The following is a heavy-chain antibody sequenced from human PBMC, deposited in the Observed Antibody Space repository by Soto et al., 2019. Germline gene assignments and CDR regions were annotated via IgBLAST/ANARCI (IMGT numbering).Heavy chain of an antibody. CDR3: AASSDYSNYVAFDI. CDR2: INAGNGNT. D-gene: IGHD4-4*01. V-gene: IGHV1-3*01. CDR1: GYTFTIYA. J-gene: IGHJ3*02. Sequence: GASVKVSCKASGYTFTIYAMHWVRQAPGQRLEWMGWINAGNGNTKYSQKFQGRVTITRDTSASTAYMELSSLRSEDTAVYYCAASSDYSNYVAFDIWGQGTMVTVSS.